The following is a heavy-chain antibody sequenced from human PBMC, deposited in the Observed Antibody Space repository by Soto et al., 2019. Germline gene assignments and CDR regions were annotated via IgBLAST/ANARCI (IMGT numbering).Heavy chain of an antibody. CDR1: SGSISSYN. J-gene: IGHJ4*02. Sequence: SETLSLTCTVSSGSISSYNWNWVRQPPGKGLEWIGFINYSGSTHYNPSLKSRVTISLDTSKNQFSLKLNSVTAADTAVYYCARENYYALDYWGPGALVTVSS. D-gene: IGHD3-10*01. CDR2: INYSGST. CDR3: ARENYYALDY. V-gene: IGHV4-59*01.